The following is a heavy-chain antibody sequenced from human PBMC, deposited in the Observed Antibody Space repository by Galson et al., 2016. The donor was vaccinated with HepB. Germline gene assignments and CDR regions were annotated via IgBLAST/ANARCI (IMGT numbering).Heavy chain of an antibody. CDR3: ARGAICVGYCYSIHYFPH. V-gene: IGHV4-31*03. Sequence: TLSLTCTVSGDSINSGSYYWHWIRHHPGKGLKWIAYMYSNGGTLYNPSLKSRITLLRDASKNRLYLNLTSVTAADTALYFCARGAICVGYCYSIHYFPHWGQGTLVTVSS. CDR1: GDSINSGSYY. J-gene: IGHJ1*01. D-gene: IGHD2-21*02. CDR2: MYSNGGT.